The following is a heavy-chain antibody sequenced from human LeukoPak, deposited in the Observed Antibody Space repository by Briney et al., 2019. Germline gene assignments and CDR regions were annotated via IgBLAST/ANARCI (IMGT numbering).Heavy chain of an antibody. J-gene: IGHJ4*02. Sequence: SETLSLTCTVSGYSISSGYYWGWIRQPPGKGLEWIGSIYYSGSTYYNPSIKSRVTISVDTSKNQFSLKLSSVTAADTAVYYCARHYYGGPRAFDYWGQGTLVTVSS. D-gene: IGHD4-23*01. V-gene: IGHV4-38-2*02. CDR2: IYYSGST. CDR3: ARHYYGGPRAFDY. CDR1: GYSISSGYY.